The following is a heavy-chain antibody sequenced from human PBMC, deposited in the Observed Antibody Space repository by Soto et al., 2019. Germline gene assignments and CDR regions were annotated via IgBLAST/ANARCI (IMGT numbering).Heavy chain of an antibody. V-gene: IGHV3-33*01. CDR2: IWFDGSDK. D-gene: IGHD2-2*01. CDR1: GFTFSNYG. Sequence: QVQLVESGGGVVQPGRSLRLSCAASGFTFSNYGMHWVRQAPGKGLEWVALIWFDGSDKYYADSVKGRFTMSRDNSKNTVYLQMNSLRAEDTAMYYCARLYCSSPSCYSVGAFEIRGQGTMVTVSS. CDR3: ARLYCSSPSCYSVGAFEI. J-gene: IGHJ3*02.